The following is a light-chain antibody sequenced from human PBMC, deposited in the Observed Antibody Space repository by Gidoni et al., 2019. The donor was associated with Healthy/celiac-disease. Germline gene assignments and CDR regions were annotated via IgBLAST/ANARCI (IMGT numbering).Light chain of an antibody. CDR3: QPFNSYPRT. CDR2: DAS. CDR1: QGISSA. V-gene: IGKV1-13*02. J-gene: IGKJ1*01. Sequence: AIQLTQSPSSLSASVGDRVTITCRASQGISSALAWYQQKPGKAPKLLLYDASSLESGVPSRFSGRGSVTDFTLTISILPPEDLATYSCQPFNSYPRTFGQGTKVELK.